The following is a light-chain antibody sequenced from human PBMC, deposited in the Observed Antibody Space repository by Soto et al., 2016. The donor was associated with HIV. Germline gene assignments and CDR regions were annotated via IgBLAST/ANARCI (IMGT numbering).Light chain of an antibody. Sequence: SYVLTQPPSVSVAPGKTARITCGGNNIGSRSVHWYQQKPGQAPVLVVYDDSDRPSGIPERFSGSHSGNTATLTISRVEAGDEADYYCQVWDINNDQVVFGGGTKLTVL. J-gene: IGLJ2*01. V-gene: IGLV3-21*03. CDR1: NIGSRS. CDR2: DDS. CDR3: QVWDINNDQVV.